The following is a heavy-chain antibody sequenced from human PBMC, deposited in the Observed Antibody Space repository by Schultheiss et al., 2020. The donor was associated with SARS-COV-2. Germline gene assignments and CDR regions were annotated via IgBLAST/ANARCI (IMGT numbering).Heavy chain of an antibody. Sequence: GGSLRLSCAASGFTVSSNEMSWVRQAPGKGLEWVSSISGSGGSTYYADSVKGRSTISRDKSKSTLYLQMNSLRVEDTAIYYCARADDYGGNSLDHWGQGTLVTVSS. CDR2: ISGSGGST. D-gene: IGHD4-23*01. V-gene: IGHV3-23*01. CDR3: ARADDYGGNSLDH. CDR1: GFTVSSNE. J-gene: IGHJ4*02.